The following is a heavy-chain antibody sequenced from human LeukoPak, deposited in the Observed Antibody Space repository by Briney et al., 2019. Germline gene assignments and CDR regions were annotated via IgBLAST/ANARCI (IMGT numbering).Heavy chain of an antibody. CDR3: TKIWARGYFDY. D-gene: IGHD5-12*01. J-gene: IGHJ4*02. Sequence: GGSLRLSCAASGFTFSSYAMSWVRQAPGKGLEWVSSISGSGGSTYYADSVKGRFTISRDTSKSTLYLQMNSLRAEDTAVYYCTKIWARGYFDYWGQRTLVTVSS. CDR2: ISGSGGST. V-gene: IGHV3-23*01. CDR1: GFTFSSYA.